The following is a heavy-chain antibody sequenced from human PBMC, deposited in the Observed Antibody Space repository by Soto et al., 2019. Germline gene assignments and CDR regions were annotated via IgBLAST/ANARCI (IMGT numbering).Heavy chain of an antibody. V-gene: IGHV3-30-3*01. CDR3: EKSGSWPYYFDY. CDR2: ISYDGSNK. CDR1: GFTFSNYP. J-gene: IGHJ4*02. D-gene: IGHD3-10*01. Sequence: GGSLRLSCAASGFTFSNYPMHWVRQAPGKGLEWVALISYDGSNKYYADSVKGRFTISRDNSKNTLYLQMNSLRAEDTAVYYSEKSGSWPYYFDYWGQGTLVTVSS.